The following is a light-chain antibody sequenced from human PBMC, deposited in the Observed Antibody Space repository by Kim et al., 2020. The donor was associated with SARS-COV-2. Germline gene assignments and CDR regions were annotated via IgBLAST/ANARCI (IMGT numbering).Light chain of an antibody. CDR3: GAWDSSLRYGGNV. J-gene: IGLJ1*01. V-gene: IGLV1-51*01. Sequence: QSVLTQPPSVSAAPGQQVTISCSGSTYKIGKNYVAWYQQVPGKAPKLLIYDNNKRPSGIPDRFSGSKSGTSATLRITGLQPGDEADYYCGAWDSSLRYGGNVFGTVTKVTVL. CDR2: DNN. CDR1: TYKIGKNY.